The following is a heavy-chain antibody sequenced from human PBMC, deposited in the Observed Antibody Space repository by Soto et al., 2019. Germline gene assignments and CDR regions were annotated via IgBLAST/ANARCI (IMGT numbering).Heavy chain of an antibody. Sequence: QVQLVQSGAEVKKPGSSVKVSCKASGGTFSSYAISWVRQAPGQGLEWMGGVTPIFGTATYAQKFQGRVTITADQSTSTAYMELSSVRSEDTAVYYCARDWGGHDYYYGMDVWGQGPTVTVSS. J-gene: IGHJ6*02. V-gene: IGHV1-69*01. D-gene: IGHD2-21*01. CDR3: ARDWGGHDYYYGMDV. CDR1: GGTFSSYA. CDR2: VTPIFGTA.